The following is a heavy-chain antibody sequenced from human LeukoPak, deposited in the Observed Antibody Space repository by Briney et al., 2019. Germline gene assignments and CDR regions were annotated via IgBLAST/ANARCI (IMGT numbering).Heavy chain of an antibody. J-gene: IGHJ4*02. V-gene: IGHV4-39*07. CDR3: ARGVVGATSLDY. Sequence: PSETLSLTCTVSGGSISSSSYYWGWIRQPPGKGLEWIGSIYYSGSTNYNPSLKSRVTISVDTSKNQFSLKLSSVTAADTAVYYCARGVVGATSLDYWGQGTLVTVSS. CDR2: IYYSGST. D-gene: IGHD1-26*01. CDR1: GGSISSSSYY.